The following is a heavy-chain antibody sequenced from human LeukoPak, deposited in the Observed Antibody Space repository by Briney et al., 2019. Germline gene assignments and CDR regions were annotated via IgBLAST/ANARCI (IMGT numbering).Heavy chain of an antibody. D-gene: IGHD2/OR15-2a*01. J-gene: IGHJ4*02. CDR1: GGSFSGYY. CDR3: ARVSEAGFDY. Sequence: PSETLSLTCAVYGGSFSGYYWSGIRQPPGKGLEWIGEINHSGSTNYNPSLKSRVTISVDTSKNQFSLKLSSVTAADTAVYYCARVSEAGFDYWGQGTLVTVSS. CDR2: INHSGST. V-gene: IGHV4-34*01.